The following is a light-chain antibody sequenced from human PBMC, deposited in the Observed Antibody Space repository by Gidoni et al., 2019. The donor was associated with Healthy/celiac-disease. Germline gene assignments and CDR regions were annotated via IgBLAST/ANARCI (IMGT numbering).Light chain of an antibody. CDR1: QGISSY. CDR3: QRTYNYPPST. V-gene: IGKV1-8*01. J-gene: IGKJ1*01. CDR2: GAS. Sequence: AIRMTPSPSSLSASTGDRVTITCRASQGISSYLDWYRQKPGKAPKLLIYGASTLQSGVPSRFSGSGSGTDFTLTISCLQSEDVATYYGQRTYNYPPSTFGQGTKVEIK.